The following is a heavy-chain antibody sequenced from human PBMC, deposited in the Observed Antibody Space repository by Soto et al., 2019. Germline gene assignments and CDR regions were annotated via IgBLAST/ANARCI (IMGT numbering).Heavy chain of an antibody. CDR1: GFIFSNFW. D-gene: IGHD6-13*01. V-gene: IGHV3-7*01. J-gene: IGHJ4*02. CDR3: AILSIAAPLDY. CDR2: IKQDGSEA. Sequence: EVQLLESGGGLVQPGGSLRLSCAASGFIFSNFWMNWVRQAPGKGLEWVVTIKQDGSEAYYVDSVKGRFTISRDNAKNSVYLQMNSLRAEDTAVYYCAILSIAAPLDYWGQGSLVTVSS.